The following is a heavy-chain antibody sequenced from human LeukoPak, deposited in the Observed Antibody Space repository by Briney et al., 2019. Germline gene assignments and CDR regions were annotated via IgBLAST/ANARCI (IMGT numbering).Heavy chain of an antibody. CDR3: AAEQSVGVVSSMDV. J-gene: IGHJ6*03. CDR1: GFTFTSSA. D-gene: IGHD3-3*01. CDR2: IVVGSGNT. V-gene: IGHV1-58*01. Sequence: SVKVSCKASGFTFTSSAVQWVRQARGQRLEWIGWIVVGSGNTNYAQKFQERVTITRDMSTSTAYMELSSLRSEGTAVYYCAAEQSVGVVSSMDVWGKGTTVTVSS.